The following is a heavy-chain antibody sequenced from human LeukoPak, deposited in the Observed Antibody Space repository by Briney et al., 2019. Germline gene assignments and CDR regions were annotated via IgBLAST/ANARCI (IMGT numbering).Heavy chain of an antibody. D-gene: IGHD5-12*01. CDR2: IIPIFHKT. Sequence: SVKVSRKASGGAFNTFALNWVRQAPGQGLEWMGGIIPIFHKTDYSQKFQGRVTITADESTTTVYMELSSVTSEDTAIYYCAILKRGYSHGHFDFWGQGTLVTVSS. CDR1: GGAFNTFA. J-gene: IGHJ4*02. V-gene: IGHV1-69*13. CDR3: AILKRGYSHGHFDF.